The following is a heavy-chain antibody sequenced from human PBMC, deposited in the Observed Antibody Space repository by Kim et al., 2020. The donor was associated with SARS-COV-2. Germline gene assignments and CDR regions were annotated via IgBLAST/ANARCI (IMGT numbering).Heavy chain of an antibody. Sequence: GGSLRLSCTASGFTFDDYAMSWVRQAPGKGLEWVGFIRSKAYGGTTEYAASVKGRFTISRDDSKSIAYLQMNSVKTEDTAVYYCTTGYSSGWDFDYWGQGTLVTVSS. D-gene: IGHD6-19*01. CDR1: GFTFDDYA. V-gene: IGHV3-49*04. J-gene: IGHJ4*02. CDR3: TTGYSSGWDFDY. CDR2: IRSKAYGGTT.